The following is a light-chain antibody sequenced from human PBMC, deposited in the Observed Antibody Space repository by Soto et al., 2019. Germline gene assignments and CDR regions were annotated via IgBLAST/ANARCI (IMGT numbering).Light chain of an antibody. Sequence: NFMLAQPHSLSESPGKTITISCTRSSGSIASSYVQWYQLRPGSAPTTVIYEDNQRPSGVPDRFSGSIDSSSNSASLSISGLKTEDEDDYYCQSYDTNNHVIFGGGTKLTVL. J-gene: IGLJ2*01. CDR2: EDN. V-gene: IGLV6-57*04. CDR1: SGSIASSY. CDR3: QSYDTNNHVI.